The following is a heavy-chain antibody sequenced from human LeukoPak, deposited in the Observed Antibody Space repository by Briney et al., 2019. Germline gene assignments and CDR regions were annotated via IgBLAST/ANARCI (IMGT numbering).Heavy chain of an antibody. CDR2: ISSSGSTI. V-gene: IGHV3-11*01. J-gene: IGHJ4*02. CDR1: GFTFSDYY. CDR3: ASPSEVGAIDY. Sequence: GGSLRLSCAASGFTFSDYYTSWIRQAPRKGLEWVSYISSSGSTIYYADSVKGRFTISRDNAKNSLYLQMNSLRAEDTAVYYCASPSEVGAIDYWGQGTLVTVSS. D-gene: IGHD1-26*01.